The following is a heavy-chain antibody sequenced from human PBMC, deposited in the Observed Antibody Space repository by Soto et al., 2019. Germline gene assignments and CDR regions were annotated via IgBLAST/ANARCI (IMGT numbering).Heavy chain of an antibody. CDR3: ARDYFYSSDYTTNWFYS. CDR1: GGSISSSSYY. J-gene: IGHJ5*01. Sequence: PSETLSLTCTVSGGSISSSSYYWGWIRQPPGKGLEWIGTIYYTGSTYYNPSLKSRVTISVDTSKNQFSLKLTSVTAADTALYYCARDYFYSSDYTTNWFYSWGQGSLVTVSS. CDR2: IYYTGST. D-gene: IGHD3-22*01. V-gene: IGHV4-39*01.